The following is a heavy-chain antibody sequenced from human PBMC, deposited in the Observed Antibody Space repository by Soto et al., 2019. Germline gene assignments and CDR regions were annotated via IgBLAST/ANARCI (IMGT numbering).Heavy chain of an antibody. CDR1: GFSLNTGGVT. V-gene: IGHV2-5*02. J-gene: IGHJ1*01. Sequence: SGPTLVNPTHTFTLTCVFSGFSLNTGGVTVGWIRQPPGKALEWVALIYWDDGKRYSPSLRSRLTITKETSRNQVVLTMTNVAPEDTATYFCAHSPAPRVYFQHWGEGALVTVSS. CDR3: AHSPAPRVYFQH. D-gene: IGHD3-10*01. CDR2: IYWDDGK.